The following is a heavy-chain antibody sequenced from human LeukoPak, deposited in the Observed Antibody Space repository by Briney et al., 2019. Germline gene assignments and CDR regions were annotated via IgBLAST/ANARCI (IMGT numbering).Heavy chain of an antibody. V-gene: IGHV4-34*01. CDR2: INHSGST. CDR1: GGSISSYY. CDR3: ARATMIVVVPNRTRDFDY. J-gene: IGHJ4*02. Sequence: SETLSLTCTVSGGSISSYYWSWIRQPAGKGLEWIGEINHSGSTNYNPSLKSRVTISVDTSKNQFSLKLSSVTAADTAVYYCARATMIVVVPNRTRDFDYWGQGTLVTVSS. D-gene: IGHD3-22*01.